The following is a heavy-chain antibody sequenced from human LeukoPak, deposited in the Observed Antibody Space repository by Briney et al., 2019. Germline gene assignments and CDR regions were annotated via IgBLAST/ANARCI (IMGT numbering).Heavy chain of an antibody. V-gene: IGHV3-66*01. Sequence: GGSLRLSCAASGFTVSSNYMSWVRQAPGKGPEWVSVIYSGGSTYYADSVKGRFTISRDNSKNTLYLQMNSLRAEDTAVYYCARGQLSNYYYYGMDVWGQGTTVTVSS. J-gene: IGHJ6*02. D-gene: IGHD6-13*01. CDR1: GFTVSSNY. CDR3: ARGQLSNYYYYGMDV. CDR2: IYSGGST.